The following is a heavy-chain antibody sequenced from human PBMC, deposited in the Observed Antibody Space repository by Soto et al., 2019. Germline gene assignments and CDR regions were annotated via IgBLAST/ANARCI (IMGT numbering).Heavy chain of an antibody. CDR2: INYSGST. V-gene: IGHV4-59*01. Sequence: WIWMRQPPGTGLEWIGYINYSGSTSYNPSLKGRVAISVDTSKKQFSLKVSSVTAADTAVYYCARDGDTSGYYYFDYWGQGTLVTVSS. D-gene: IGHD3-22*01. J-gene: IGHJ4*02. CDR3: ARDGDTSGYYYFDY.